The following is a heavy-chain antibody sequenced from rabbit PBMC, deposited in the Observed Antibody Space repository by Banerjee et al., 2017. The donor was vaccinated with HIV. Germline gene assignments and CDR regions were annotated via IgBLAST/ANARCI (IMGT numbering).Heavy chain of an antibody. V-gene: IGHV1S40*01. CDR2: IYTSSGNT. CDR3: ARDDIGDAGYNLNL. CDR1: GFSFSSSYY. D-gene: IGHD7-1*01. J-gene: IGHJ4*01. Sequence: QSLEESGGDLVKPGASLTLTCTASGFSFSSSYYMCWVRQAPGKGLELIACIYTSSGNTWYASWVNGRFTISKTSSTTVTLEMTSLTAADTATYFCARDDIGDAGYNLNLWGPGTLVTVS.